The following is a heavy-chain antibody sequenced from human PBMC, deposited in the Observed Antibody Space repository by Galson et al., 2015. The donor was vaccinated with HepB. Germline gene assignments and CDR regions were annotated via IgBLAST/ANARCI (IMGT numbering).Heavy chain of an antibody. Sequence: SLRLSCAVSGFIFSNYAMTWVRQAPGKGLEWVSVISGSGGSTYYADSVKGRFTISRDNSKNTLYLQMNSLRAEDTAVYYCAKETYGNLGGYLDLWGRGTLVTVSS. CDR3: AKETYGNLGGYLDL. D-gene: IGHD4-11*01. CDR2: ISGSGGST. CDR1: GFIFSNYA. V-gene: IGHV3-23*01. J-gene: IGHJ2*01.